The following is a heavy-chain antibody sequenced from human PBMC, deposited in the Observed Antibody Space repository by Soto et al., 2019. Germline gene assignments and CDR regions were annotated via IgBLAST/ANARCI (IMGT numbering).Heavy chain of an antibody. J-gene: IGHJ4*02. D-gene: IGHD5-12*01. CDR3: AYLGGYDFHPDY. CDR2: SYWDDDK. CDR1: GFSLSTSGVG. Sequence: QITLKESGPTLVKPTQTLTLTCTFSGFSLSTSGVGVGWIRQPPGKALEWLALSYWDDDKRYSPSLKSRLTITKDTSKNQVVLTMTNMDPVDTATYYCAYLGGYDFHPDYWGQGTLVTVSS. V-gene: IGHV2-5*02.